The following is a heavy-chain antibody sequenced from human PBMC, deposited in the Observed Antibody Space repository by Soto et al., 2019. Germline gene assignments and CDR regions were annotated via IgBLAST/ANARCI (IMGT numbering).Heavy chain of an antibody. J-gene: IGHJ6*02. Sequence: EVQLLESGGGLVQPGGSLRLSCAASGFTFSSYAMSWVRQAPGQGLEWVSAISGSGGSTYYADSVKGRFTISRDNSKNTLYLQMNSLRAEDTAVYYCAKGRVWFGAGMDVWGQGTTVTVSS. CDR3: AKGRVWFGAGMDV. D-gene: IGHD3-10*01. V-gene: IGHV3-23*01. CDR2: ISGSGGST. CDR1: GFTFSSYA.